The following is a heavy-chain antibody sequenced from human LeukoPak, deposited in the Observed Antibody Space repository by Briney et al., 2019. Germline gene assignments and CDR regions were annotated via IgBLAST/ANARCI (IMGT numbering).Heavy chain of an antibody. CDR2: IYYSGST. J-gene: IGHJ5*02. V-gene: IGHV4-31*03. CDR1: GGSISSGGYY. CDR3: ARMNYCSGGSCYSPRDNWFDP. D-gene: IGHD2-15*01. Sequence: SETLSLTCTVSGGSISSGGYYWSWIRQHPGKGLEWIGYIYYSGSTYYNPSLKSRVTMSVDTSKNQFSLKLSSVTAADTAVYYCARMNYCSGGSCYSPRDNWFDPWGQGTLVTVSS.